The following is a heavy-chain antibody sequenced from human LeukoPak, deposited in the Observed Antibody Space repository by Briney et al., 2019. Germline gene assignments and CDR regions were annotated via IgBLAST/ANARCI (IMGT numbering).Heavy chain of an antibody. Sequence: PGGSLRLSCAASGFTFSSYSMMWVRQAPGKGLVWVSRINSDGSSTSYADSVKGRFTISRDNAKNTLYLQMNSLRAEDTAVYYCARAPIEYSSSNWFDPWGQGTLVTVSS. V-gene: IGHV3-74*01. D-gene: IGHD6-6*01. CDR2: INSDGSST. CDR3: ARAPIEYSSSNWFDP. J-gene: IGHJ5*02. CDR1: GFTFSSYS.